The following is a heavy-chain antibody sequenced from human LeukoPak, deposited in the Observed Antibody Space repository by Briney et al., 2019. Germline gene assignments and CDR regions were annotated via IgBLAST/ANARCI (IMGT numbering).Heavy chain of an antibody. Sequence: SETLSLTCTVSGGSIISSNSYWAWIRQSPGKGLDCIGSIFYSGNTHYDPSLKSRVSISVDTSKNQFSLRLSSVTAADTAVYYCASMTTVPNGAFDIWGQGTMVTVSS. CDR3: ASMTTVPNGAFDI. V-gene: IGHV4-39*01. D-gene: IGHD4-11*01. J-gene: IGHJ3*02. CDR2: IFYSGNT. CDR1: GGSIISSNSY.